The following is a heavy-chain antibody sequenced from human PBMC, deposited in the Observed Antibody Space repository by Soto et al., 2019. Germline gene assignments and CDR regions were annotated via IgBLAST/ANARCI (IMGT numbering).Heavy chain of an antibody. CDR2: INPNSGGT. J-gene: IGHJ4*02. V-gene: IGHV1-2*04. Sequence: GASVKVSCKASGYTFTGYYMRWVRQAPGQGLEWMGWINPNSGGTNYAQKFQGWVTMTRDTSISTAYMELSRLRSDDTAVYYCARGRASSISYYYDSSGYCCFDYWGQATLVTVSS. CDR3: ARGRASSISYYYDSSGYCCFDY. CDR1: GYTFTGYY. D-gene: IGHD3-22*01.